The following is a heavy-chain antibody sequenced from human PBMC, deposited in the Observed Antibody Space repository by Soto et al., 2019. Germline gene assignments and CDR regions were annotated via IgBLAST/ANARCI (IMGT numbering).Heavy chain of an antibody. CDR2: IIPNSGGST. J-gene: IGHJ4*01. Sequence: QVQLVQSGAEVKKPGSSVKVSCKASGGTFSSYAISWVRQAPGQGLEWMGGIIPNSGGSTTSAQQFEGRVTMTRDSSISTAYLELSGLTPDDTAVYYCAKDEGGIFDSWGQGTLVTVSS. V-gene: IGHV1-2*02. CDR3: AKDEGGIFDS. CDR1: GGTFSSYA. D-gene: IGHD3-16*01.